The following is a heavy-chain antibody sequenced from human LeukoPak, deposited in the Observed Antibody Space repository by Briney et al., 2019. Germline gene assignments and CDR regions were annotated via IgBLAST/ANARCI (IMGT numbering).Heavy chain of an antibody. CDR3: ARLETYVWGSYRPYFDY. V-gene: IGHV1-2*02. J-gene: IGHJ4*02. D-gene: IGHD3-16*02. CDR1: GYTFTGYY. CDR2: INPNSGGT. Sequence: GASVKVSCKASGYTFTGYYMHWVRQAPGQGLEWMGLINPNSGGTNYAQKFQGRVTMTRDTSISTAYMELSRLRSDDTAVYYCARLETYVWGSYRPYFDYWGQGTLVTVSS.